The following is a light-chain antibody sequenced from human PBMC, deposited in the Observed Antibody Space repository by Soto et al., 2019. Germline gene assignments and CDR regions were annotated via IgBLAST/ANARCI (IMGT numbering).Light chain of an antibody. CDR1: SSDVGGYNH. CDR2: EVS. CDR3: SSYTSSSIVV. Sequence: QSALTQPASASGSPGQSITISCTGTSSDVGGYNHVSWYQHHPGKAPKFMIYEVSNRPSGVSNRFSGSKSGNTASLTISGLQAEDEADYYCSSYTSSSIVVFGGGTKLTVL. J-gene: IGLJ2*01. V-gene: IGLV2-14*01.